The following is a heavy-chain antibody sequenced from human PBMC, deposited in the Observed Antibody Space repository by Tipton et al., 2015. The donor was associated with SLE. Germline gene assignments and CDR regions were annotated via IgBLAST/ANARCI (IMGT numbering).Heavy chain of an antibody. CDR1: GDSIISSSYY. Sequence: TLSLTCSVSGDSIISSSYYWGWIRQPPGKGLEWIGSMYYSGSTYYNPSLKSRVTISVDTSKNQFSLMLSYVTAADTAVYYCARDGPYYDFWSGMGTFYIWGQGTMVTVSS. V-gene: IGHV4-39*07. CDR3: ARDGPYYDFWSGMGTFYI. CDR2: MYYSGST. J-gene: IGHJ3*02. D-gene: IGHD3-3*01.